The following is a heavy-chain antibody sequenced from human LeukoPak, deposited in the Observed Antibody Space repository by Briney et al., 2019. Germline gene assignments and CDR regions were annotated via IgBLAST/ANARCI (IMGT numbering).Heavy chain of an antibody. CDR3: ARVDFRRVDWFDP. CDR2: IWYDGSNK. CDR1: GFTFSTYG. V-gene: IGHV3-33*01. J-gene: IGHJ5*02. Sequence: PGGSLRLSCVASGFTFSTYGMHWVRQAPGKGLEWVAVIWYDGSNKYYGDSVKGRFTISRDNSKNTLYLQMNSLRAEDTAVYYCARVDFRRVDWFDPWGQGTLVAVSS. D-gene: IGHD3-3*01.